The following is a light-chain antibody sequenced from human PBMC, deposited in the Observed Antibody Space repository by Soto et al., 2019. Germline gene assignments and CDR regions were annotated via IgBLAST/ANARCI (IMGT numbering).Light chain of an antibody. J-gene: IGLJ1*01. Sequence: QSVLTQPASVSGSPGQSITIACTGTSSDIGGYNFVSGYQQHPGKAPKLLIYDVGHRPSGVSNRFSGSKSGNTASLTISGPQAEDEAHYYCNSYRTGSTYVFVTGTKLTVL. CDR2: DVG. CDR1: SSDIGGYNF. V-gene: IGLV2-14*01. CDR3: NSYRTGSTYV.